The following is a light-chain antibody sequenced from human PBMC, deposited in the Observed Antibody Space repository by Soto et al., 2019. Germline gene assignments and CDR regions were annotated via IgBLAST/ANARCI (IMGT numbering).Light chain of an antibody. Sequence: EIVLTQSPGTLSVSPGERATLSCRASQTVRNNHLACYQQMPGQAPRLLIYGASSRAADIPDRFSGSGSGTDFTLTINRLEPGDFAVYFCQQYGNSPLTFGGGTKVDIK. CDR2: GAS. CDR3: QQYGNSPLT. V-gene: IGKV3-20*01. J-gene: IGKJ4*01. CDR1: QTVRNNH.